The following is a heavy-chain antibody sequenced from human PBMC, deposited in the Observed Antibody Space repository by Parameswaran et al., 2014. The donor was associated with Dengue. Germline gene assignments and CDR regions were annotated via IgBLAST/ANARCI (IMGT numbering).Heavy chain of an antibody. V-gene: IGHV1-8*01. J-gene: IGHJ6*02. CDR3: ARAFYGMDV. CDR2: MNPNSGNT. Sequence: WVRQAPGQGLEWMGWMNPNSGNTGYAQKFQGRVTMTRNTSISTAYMELSSLRSEDTAVYHCARAFYGMDVWGQGTTVTVSS.